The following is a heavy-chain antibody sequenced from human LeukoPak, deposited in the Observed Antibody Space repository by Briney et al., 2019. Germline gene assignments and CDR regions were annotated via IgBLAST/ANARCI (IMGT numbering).Heavy chain of an antibody. CDR2: IYHSGST. CDR3: ARGSITVAGNFDY. CDR1: GGSISSYY. V-gene: IGHV4-59*01. Sequence: NPSETLSLTCTVSGGSISSYYWSWIRQPPGKGLEWIGYIYHSGSTNYNPSLKSRVTISLDTSKNQFSLKLNSVTAADTAVYYCARGSITVAGNFDYWGQGTLVTVSS. D-gene: IGHD6-19*01. J-gene: IGHJ4*02.